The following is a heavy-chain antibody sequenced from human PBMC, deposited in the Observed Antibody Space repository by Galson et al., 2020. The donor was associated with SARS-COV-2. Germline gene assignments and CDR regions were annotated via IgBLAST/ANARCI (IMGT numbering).Heavy chain of an antibody. D-gene: IGHD7-27*01. J-gene: IGHJ4*02. V-gene: IGHV3-74*01. Sequence: ALQGESLKISCAASGFTFSSYWMHWVRQAPGKGLVWVSRIYSEGSSTSYADSVKGRFTISGDNAKNTLYLQMNSLRAEDTAVYYCARGDMGNDYFDYWGQGTLVTVSS. CDR1: GFTFSSYW. CDR2: IYSEGSST. CDR3: ARGDMGNDYFDY.